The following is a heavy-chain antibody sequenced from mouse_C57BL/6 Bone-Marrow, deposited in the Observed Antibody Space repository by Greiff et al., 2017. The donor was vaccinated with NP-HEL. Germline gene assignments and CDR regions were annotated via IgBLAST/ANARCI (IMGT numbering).Heavy chain of an antibody. CDR1: GYAFSSSW. J-gene: IGHJ2*01. D-gene: IGHD4-1*01. Sequence: QVQLQQSGPELVKPGASVKISCKASGYAFSSSWMNWVKQRPGKGLEWIGRIYPGDGDTNYNGKFKGKATLTADQSSSTAYMQLSSLTSEDSAVYFCASLLTVHFDYWGQGTTLTVSS. CDR3: ASLLTVHFDY. CDR2: IYPGDGDT. V-gene: IGHV1-82*01.